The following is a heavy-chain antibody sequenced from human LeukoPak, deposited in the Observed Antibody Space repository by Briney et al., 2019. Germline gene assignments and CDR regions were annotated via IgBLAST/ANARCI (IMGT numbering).Heavy chain of an antibody. J-gene: IGHJ4*02. CDR1: GFTFSSYA. Sequence: GGSLRLSCAASGFTFSSYAMSWVRQAPGKGLEWVSAISGGGGSTYYADSVKGRFTISRDNSKNTLYLQMNSLRAEDTAVYYCAKDRHSTTVRPRQDYWGQGTLVTVSS. CDR3: AKDRHSTTVRPRQDY. V-gene: IGHV3-23*01. D-gene: IGHD4-17*01. CDR2: ISGGGGST.